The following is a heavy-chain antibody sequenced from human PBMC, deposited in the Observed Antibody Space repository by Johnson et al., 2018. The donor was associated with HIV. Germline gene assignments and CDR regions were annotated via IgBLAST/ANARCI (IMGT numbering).Heavy chain of an antibody. CDR3: ARPFLRAAYGGPDAVDI. CDR1: GFTFSSYA. J-gene: IGHJ3*02. D-gene: IGHD3-16*01. V-gene: IGHV3-30*04. Sequence: QVQLVESGGGVVQPGRSLRLSCAASGFTFSSYAMHWVRQAPGKGLEWVAVIPYDGRNKYYADFVKGRFTIPSDNSKNTLYLQMNSLIAEDTAVYSCARPFLRAAYGGPDAVDIWCQGTMVTVSS. CDR2: IPYDGRNK.